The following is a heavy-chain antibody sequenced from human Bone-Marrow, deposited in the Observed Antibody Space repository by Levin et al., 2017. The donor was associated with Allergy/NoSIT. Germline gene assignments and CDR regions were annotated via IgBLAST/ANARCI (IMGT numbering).Heavy chain of an antibody. CDR1: GFTFSSYA. CDR2: ISYDGSNK. J-gene: IGHJ3*01. D-gene: IGHD2-2*01. CDR3: ARDQHSTRVAGNAFDV. Sequence: AGGSLRLSCAASGFTFSSYAMHWVRQAPGKGLEWVAVISYDGSNKYYADSVKGRFTISRDNSKNTLYLQMNSLRAEDTAVYYCARDQHSTRVAGNAFDVWGQGTMVTVSS. V-gene: IGHV3-30-3*01.